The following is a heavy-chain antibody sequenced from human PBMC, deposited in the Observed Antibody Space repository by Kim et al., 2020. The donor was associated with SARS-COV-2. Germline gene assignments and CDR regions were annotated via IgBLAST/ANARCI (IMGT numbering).Heavy chain of an antibody. CDR2: IKAKTEGGTT. J-gene: IGHJ4*02. Sequence: GGSLRLSCAASGFTFSNARMTWVRQAPGKGLECIARIKAKTEGGTTDCAAVVKDRFTISRDDSKNTVYLQMNSLKTEDTAVYYCARGGQDYWGQGTLVTV. V-gene: IGHV3-15*01. CDR3: ARGGQDY. CDR1: GFTFSNAR.